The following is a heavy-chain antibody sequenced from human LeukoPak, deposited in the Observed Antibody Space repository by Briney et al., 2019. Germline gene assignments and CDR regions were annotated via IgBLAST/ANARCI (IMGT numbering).Heavy chain of an antibody. D-gene: IGHD3-16*02. V-gene: IGHV4-39*07. CDR1: GGSISSSSYY. J-gene: IGHJ4*02. Sequence: PSETLSLTCTVSGGSISSSSYYWGWIRQPPGKGLEWIGSIYYSGSTYYNPSLKSRVTMSVDTSKNQFSLKLSSVTAADTAVYYCAREEFGGVIVFAAYFDYWGQGTLVTVSS. CDR2: IYYSGST. CDR3: AREEFGGVIVFAAYFDY.